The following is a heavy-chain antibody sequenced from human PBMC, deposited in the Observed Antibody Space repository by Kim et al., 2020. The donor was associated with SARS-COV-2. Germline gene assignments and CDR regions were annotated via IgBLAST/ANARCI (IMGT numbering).Heavy chain of an antibody. CDR2: INPNSGGT. J-gene: IGHJ5*02. Sequence: ASVKVSCKASGYTFTGYYMHWVRQAPGQGLEWMGWINPNSGGTNYAQKFQGRVTMTRDTSISTAYMELSRLRSDDTAVYYCARSKRVVVVAATDWFYPWGQGTLVTVSS. D-gene: IGHD2-15*01. CDR1: GYTFTGYY. CDR3: ARSKRVVVVAATDWFYP. V-gene: IGHV1-2*02.